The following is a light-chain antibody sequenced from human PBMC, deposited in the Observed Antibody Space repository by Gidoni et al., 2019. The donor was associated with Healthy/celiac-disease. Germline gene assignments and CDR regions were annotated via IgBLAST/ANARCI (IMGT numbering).Light chain of an antibody. J-gene: IGKJ4*01. Sequence: DIVMTQSPTTLSASVGDRATISCRASQSVSSYLAWYQQKPGQAPRLLIYDASSWATGIPARFSGSGSGTDFTLTISSLEPEDFAVYYCQQSSNTPLTFGGGTKVEIK. CDR1: QSVSSY. V-gene: IGKV3-11*01. CDR2: DAS. CDR3: QQSSNTPLT.